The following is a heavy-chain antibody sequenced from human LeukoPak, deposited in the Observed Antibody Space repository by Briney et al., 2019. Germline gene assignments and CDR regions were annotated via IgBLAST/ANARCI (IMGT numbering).Heavy chain of an antibody. J-gene: IGHJ4*02. V-gene: IGHV3-33*01. Sequence: GRSLRLSCAAPGLTFSTYAMPWVRQAPGKGLEWVAVIWSDSTNKYYADSVRGRFTISRDNSKNTLYLQMSSLRAEDTAMYYCARDRLTTVATFHFDYWGQGTLVTVSS. D-gene: IGHD4-17*01. CDR3: ARDRLTTVATFHFDY. CDR1: GLTFSTYA. CDR2: IWSDSTNK.